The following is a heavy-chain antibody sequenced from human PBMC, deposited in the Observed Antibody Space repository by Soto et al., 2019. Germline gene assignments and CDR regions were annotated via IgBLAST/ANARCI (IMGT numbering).Heavy chain of an antibody. J-gene: IGHJ6*02. Sequence: GGSLRLSCAASECTFSSYNTSGVRRAPGKGLEWVSYISGSSSTIYYADSVKGRFSISRDNAKNSMYLQMNRLRDEDTAGYYCARDPAAVVSGYGMDVWGQGTTVTVSS. CDR1: ECTFSSYN. CDR2: ISGSSSTI. V-gene: IGHV3-48*02. CDR3: ARDPAAVVSGYGMDV. D-gene: IGHD1-26*01.